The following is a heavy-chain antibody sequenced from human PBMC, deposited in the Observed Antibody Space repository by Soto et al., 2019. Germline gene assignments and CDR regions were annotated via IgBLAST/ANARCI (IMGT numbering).Heavy chain of an antibody. V-gene: IGHV3-30-3*01. CDR3: ARELDYDILTGPPTLDY. J-gene: IGHJ4*02. CDR2: ISYDGSNK. D-gene: IGHD3-9*01. Sequence: GVSLRLSCAASGFTFSSYAMHWVRQAPGKGLEWVAVISYDGSNKYYADSVKGRFTISRDNSKNTLYLQMNSLRAEDTAVYYCARELDYDILTGPPTLDYWGQGTLVTVSS. CDR1: GFTFSSYA.